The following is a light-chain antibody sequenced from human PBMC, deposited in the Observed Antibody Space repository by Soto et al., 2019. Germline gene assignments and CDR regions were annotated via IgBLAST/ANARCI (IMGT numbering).Light chain of an antibody. Sequence: QSVLTQPPSVSAAPGQKVTMSCSGGSSNIGNSHVSWYQHLPGTAPKLLIYDTEQRPSDIPDRFSASKSGTSATLAISGLQTGDEADYYCGTWDSSLSVGVLGGGTKLTVL. J-gene: IGLJ2*01. CDR2: DTE. V-gene: IGLV1-51*01. CDR1: SSNIGNSH. CDR3: GTWDSSLSVGV.